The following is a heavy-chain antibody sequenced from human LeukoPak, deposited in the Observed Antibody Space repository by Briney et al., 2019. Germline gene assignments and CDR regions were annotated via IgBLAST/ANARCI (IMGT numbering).Heavy chain of an antibody. V-gene: IGHV3-30*18. J-gene: IGHJ4*02. CDR3: AKDHLYYFDY. Sequence: GGSLRLSCAASGFTFSSYGMHWVRQAPGKGLEWVAVMSYDGSNKYYADSVKGRFTISRDNSKNTLYLQMNSLRADDTAVYYCAKDHLYYFDYWGQGTLVTVSS. CDR2: MSYDGSNK. CDR1: GFTFSSYG.